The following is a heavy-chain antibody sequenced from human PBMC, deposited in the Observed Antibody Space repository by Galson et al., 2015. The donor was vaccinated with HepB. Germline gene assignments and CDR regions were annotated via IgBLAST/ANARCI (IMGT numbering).Heavy chain of an antibody. D-gene: IGHD7-27*01. J-gene: IGHJ4*02. CDR2: ISGNGDST. Sequence: SLRLSCAASGFAFDTHAMSWVRQAPGRGLEWISGISGNGDSTFYADSVKGRFTVSRDNSNNMLYLQINSLRADDTAVYYCARDPPLGTPFDYWGQGTLVTVSS. CDR3: ARDPPLGTPFDY. CDR1: GFAFDTHA. V-gene: IGHV3-23*01.